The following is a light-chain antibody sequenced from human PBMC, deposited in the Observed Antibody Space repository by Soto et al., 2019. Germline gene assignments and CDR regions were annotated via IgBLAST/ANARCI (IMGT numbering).Light chain of an antibody. CDR2: DVS. Sequence: QSALTQPRSVSGSPGQSVTISCTGTSSDVGGYNYVSWYQQHPGKAPKVMIYDVSKRPSGVPDRFSGSKSGNTASLTISALQAEDGADYYCCSYAGSYSEVFGNGTKLTVL. J-gene: IGLJ1*01. CDR1: SSDVGGYNY. CDR3: CSYAGSYSEV. V-gene: IGLV2-11*01.